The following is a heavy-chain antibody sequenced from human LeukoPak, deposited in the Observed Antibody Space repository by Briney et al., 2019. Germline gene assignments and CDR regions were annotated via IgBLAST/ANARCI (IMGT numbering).Heavy chain of an antibody. V-gene: IGHV3-23*01. CDR3: AKAPSSGRQYPFDY. CDR1: GFTFSSYA. J-gene: IGHJ4*02. CDR2: ISGSGGST. Sequence: PGGSLRLSCATSGFTFSSYAMSWVRQAPGKGLEWVSAISGSGGSTYYADSVKGRFTISRDNSKNTLYLQMNSLRAEDTAVYYCAKAPSSGRQYPFDYWGQGTLVTVSS. D-gene: IGHD6-19*01.